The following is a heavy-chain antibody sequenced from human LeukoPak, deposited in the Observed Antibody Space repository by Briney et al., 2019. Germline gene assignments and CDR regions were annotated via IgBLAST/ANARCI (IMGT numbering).Heavy chain of an antibody. CDR1: GYTFTGYY. D-gene: IGHD2-15*01. Sequence: ASVKVSCKASGYTFTGYYMHWVRQAPGQGLEWMGWINPHTGGTNYAQKFQGRVTMTRDASISTAYTELSRLRSDDTAVYYCARPYCGGGSCHDYFDYWGQGTLVTVSS. V-gene: IGHV1-2*02. J-gene: IGHJ4*02. CDR2: INPHTGGT. CDR3: ARPYCGGGSCHDYFDY.